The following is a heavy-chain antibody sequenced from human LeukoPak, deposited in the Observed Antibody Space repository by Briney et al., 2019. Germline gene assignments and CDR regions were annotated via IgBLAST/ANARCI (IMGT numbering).Heavy chain of an antibody. CDR2: ISSSGSTI. V-gene: IGHV3-48*03. CDR3: ARFQRSLEWLFSYDAFDI. CDR1: GFTFSSYE. J-gene: IGHJ3*02. D-gene: IGHD3-3*01. Sequence: GGSLRLSCAASGFTFSSYEMNWVRQAPGKGLEWVSYISSSGSTIYYADSVKGRFTISRDNAKNSLYLQMNSLRAEDTAVYYCARFQRSLEWLFSYDAFDIWGQGTMVTVSS.